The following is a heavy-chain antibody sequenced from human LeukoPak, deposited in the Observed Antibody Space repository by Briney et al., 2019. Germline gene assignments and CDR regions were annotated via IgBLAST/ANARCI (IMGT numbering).Heavy chain of an antibody. Sequence: SETLSLTCAVSGYSISSGYWWSWVRQPPGKGLEWIGEIYHTGSTNYNLSLKSRVTISVDKSKNQFSLKLTSVTAADTAVYYCARNGDYSADSWGQGTLLTVSS. CDR2: IYHTGST. V-gene: IGHV4-4*02. D-gene: IGHD4-17*01. CDR1: GYSISSGYW. J-gene: IGHJ4*02. CDR3: ARNGDYSADS.